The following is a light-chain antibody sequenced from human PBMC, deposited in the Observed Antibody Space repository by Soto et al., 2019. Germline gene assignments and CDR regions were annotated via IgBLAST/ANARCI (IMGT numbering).Light chain of an antibody. CDR3: QQYNSYSYT. J-gene: IGKJ2*01. CDR1: QSIGTW. Sequence: DIQMTQSPSTMSASVGDRVTITCRASQSIGTWLAWYQQKPGKAPKLVIYKASSLESGVPSRFSGSGSGTEFTLTISSLQPDDFATYYCQQYNSYSYTFGQGTKLEIK. CDR2: KAS. V-gene: IGKV1-5*03.